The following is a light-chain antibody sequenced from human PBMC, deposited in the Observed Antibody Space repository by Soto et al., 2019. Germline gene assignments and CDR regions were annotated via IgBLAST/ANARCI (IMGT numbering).Light chain of an antibody. V-gene: IGKV1-39*01. CDR2: VAS. J-gene: IGKJ5*01. CDR3: QQSYGTPIT. CDR1: QSISNW. Sequence: DIQMTQSPSTLSASVGDRATITCRASQSISNWLAWYQQKPGKAPNLLIYVASSLQSEVPSRFSGSGSGTDFTLTITSLQPEDFATYYCQQSYGTPITFGQGTRLEIK.